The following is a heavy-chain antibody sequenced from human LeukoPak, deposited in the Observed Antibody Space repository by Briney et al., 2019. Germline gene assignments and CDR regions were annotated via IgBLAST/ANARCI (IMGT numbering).Heavy chain of an antibody. V-gene: IGHV3-33*01. CDR1: GFTFSSYG. Sequence: QPGGSLRLSCAASGFTFSSYGMHWVRQAPGKGLEWVAVIWYDGSNKYYADSVKGRFTISRDNAENSVYLHMNSLRAEDTGVYYCVRDGQFDYWGQGTLVTVSS. CDR3: VRDGQFDY. J-gene: IGHJ4*02. CDR2: IWYDGSNK.